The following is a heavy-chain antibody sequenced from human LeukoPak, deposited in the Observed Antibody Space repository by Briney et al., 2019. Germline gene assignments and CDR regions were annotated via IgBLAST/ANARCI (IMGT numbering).Heavy chain of an antibody. Sequence: RVASVKVSCKASGYTFTSYGISWVRQAPGQGLEWMGWISAYNGNTNYAQKLQGRVTMTTDTSTSTAYMELRSLRSDDTAVYYCARDSPNYDSSGYRHDAFDIWGHGTMVTVSS. CDR2: ISAYNGNT. CDR3: ARDSPNYDSSGYRHDAFDI. CDR1: GYTFTSYG. D-gene: IGHD3-22*01. J-gene: IGHJ3*02. V-gene: IGHV1-18*01.